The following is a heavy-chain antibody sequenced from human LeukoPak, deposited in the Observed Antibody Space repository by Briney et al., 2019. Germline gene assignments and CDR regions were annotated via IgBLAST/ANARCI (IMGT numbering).Heavy chain of an antibody. D-gene: IGHD2-2*01. CDR3: ARDHCSSTSCRNVGHWFDP. V-gene: IGHV1-2*02. CDR2: INPNCGGT. CDR1: GYTFTGYY. J-gene: IGHJ5*02. Sequence: ASVKVSCKASGYTFTGYYMHWVRQAPGQGLEWMGWINPNCGGTNYAQKFQGRVTMTRDTSISKAYMELSRLRSDDTAVYYCARDHCSSTSCRNVGHWFDPWGRGTLVTVSS.